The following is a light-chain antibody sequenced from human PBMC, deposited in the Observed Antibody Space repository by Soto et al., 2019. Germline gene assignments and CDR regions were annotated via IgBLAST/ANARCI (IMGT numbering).Light chain of an antibody. V-gene: IGKV3-11*01. CDR3: QQRSNWLYT. CDR1: QSVSSY. CDR2: DAF. Sequence: EILLTQSPATLSLSPGERATLSCRASQSVSSYLAWYQQKPGQAPRLLIYDAFNRATGIPARFSGSGSGTDFTLAIGSLAPEDFAVYYCQQRSNWLYTFGQGTKLEIK. J-gene: IGKJ2*01.